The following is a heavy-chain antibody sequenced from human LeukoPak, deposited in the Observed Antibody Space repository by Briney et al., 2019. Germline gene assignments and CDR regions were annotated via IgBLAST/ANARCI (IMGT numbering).Heavy chain of an antibody. J-gene: IGHJ5*01. Sequence: GGSLRLSCATSGFTFSRYWMSWVRQAPGKGLECVANIKQDGSVTYYVDSVRVLFTISRDNAKNSLYLQMKSLRDEDTAVYFXVRDWDHFDFDSWGQGTLVTVSS. CDR1: GFTFSRYW. V-gene: IGHV3-7*01. CDR2: IKQDGSVT. CDR3: VRDWDHFDFDS. D-gene: IGHD1-14*01.